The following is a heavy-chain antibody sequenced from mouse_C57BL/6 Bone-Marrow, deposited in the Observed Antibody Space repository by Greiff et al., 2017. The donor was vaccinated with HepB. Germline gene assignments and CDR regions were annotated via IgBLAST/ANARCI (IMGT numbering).Heavy chain of an antibody. CDR2: ISDGGSYT. CDR1: GFTFSSYA. Sequence: EVQLVESGGGLVKPGGSLKLSCAASGFTFSSYAMSWVRQTPEKRLKWVATISDGGSYTYYPDNVKGRFTISRDNAKNNLYLQMSHLKSEDTAMYYCARDRNGYADFDYWGQGTTLTVSS. D-gene: IGHD2-2*01. V-gene: IGHV5-4*01. CDR3: ARDRNGYADFDY. J-gene: IGHJ2*01.